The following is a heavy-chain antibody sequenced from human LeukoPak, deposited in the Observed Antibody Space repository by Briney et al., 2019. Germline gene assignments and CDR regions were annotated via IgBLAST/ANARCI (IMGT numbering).Heavy chain of an antibody. Sequence: SETLSLTCAVYGGSFSGYYWSWIRQPQGKGLDWIGEINHSGSTNYNPSLKSRVTISVDTSKNQFSLKLSSVTAADTAVYYCARSIVVVPAATNWFDPWGQGTLVTVSS. CDR3: ARSIVVVPAATNWFDP. D-gene: IGHD2-2*01. J-gene: IGHJ5*02. CDR2: INHSGST. V-gene: IGHV4-34*01. CDR1: GGSFSGYY.